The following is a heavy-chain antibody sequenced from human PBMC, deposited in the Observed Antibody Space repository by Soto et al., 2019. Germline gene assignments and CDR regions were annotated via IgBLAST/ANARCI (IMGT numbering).Heavy chain of an antibody. J-gene: IGHJ4*02. D-gene: IGHD2-8*01. CDR1: GFSVSSSY. Sequence: QPGGSLRLSCAASGFSVSSSYMTWVRQAPGKGLEWVSIIHSGGITSYADSVKGRFTIARDNSKNMLYLEMNTLRAEDTAVYYCARVLRDCSTGVCYIGYFDSWGQGTLVTVSS. V-gene: IGHV3-53*01. CDR2: IHSGGIT. CDR3: ARVLRDCSTGVCYIGYFDS.